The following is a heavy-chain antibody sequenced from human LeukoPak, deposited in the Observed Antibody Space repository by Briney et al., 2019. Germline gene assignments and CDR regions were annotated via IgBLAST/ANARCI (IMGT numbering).Heavy chain of an antibody. Sequence: PSETLSLTRTVSGGSISSGDYYWSWIRQPPGKGLEWIGYIYYSGSTYYNPSLKSRVTISVDTSKNQFSLKLSSVTAADTAVYYCARRLRFYKYVDYWGQGTLVTVSS. V-gene: IGHV4-30-4*08. CDR3: ARRLRFYKYVDY. CDR1: GGSISSGDYY. D-gene: IGHD3-3*01. J-gene: IGHJ4*02. CDR2: IYYSGST.